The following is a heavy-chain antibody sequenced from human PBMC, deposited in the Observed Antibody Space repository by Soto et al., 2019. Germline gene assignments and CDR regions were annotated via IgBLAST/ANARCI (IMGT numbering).Heavy chain of an antibody. CDR2: IQQDGSEK. Sequence: EVQLVESGGDLVQPGGSLRLSCAASGFTFNRYPMSWVRQAPGKGLEWVANIQQDGSEKYYVDSVEGRFTISRDNAKNSLYLQMNSLRAEDTAVYYCASASYDSSGYYDAFDLWGQGTMVTVSS. D-gene: IGHD3-22*01. CDR1: GFTFNRYP. J-gene: IGHJ3*01. CDR3: ASASYDSSGYYDAFDL. V-gene: IGHV3-7*01.